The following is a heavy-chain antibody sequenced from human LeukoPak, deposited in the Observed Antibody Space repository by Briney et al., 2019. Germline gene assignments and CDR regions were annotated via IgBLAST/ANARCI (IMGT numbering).Heavy chain of an antibody. D-gene: IGHD6-19*01. J-gene: IGHJ1*01. V-gene: IGHV3-64*01. Sequence: GGSLRLSCAASGFTLSSYSMHWVRQAPGKGLEFVSAISKNGRNTYYGNSMEGRFTISRDISKNTLYLQMGSLRPEDMAVYYCARVDSGSACASWGQGILVTVSS. CDR1: GFTLSSYS. CDR3: ARVDSGSACAS. CDR2: ISKNGRNT.